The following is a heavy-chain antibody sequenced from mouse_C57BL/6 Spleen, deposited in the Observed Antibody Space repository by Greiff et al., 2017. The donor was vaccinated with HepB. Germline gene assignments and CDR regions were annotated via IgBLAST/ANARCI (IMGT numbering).Heavy chain of an antibody. CDR3: ARDPLLWGKNFDY. Sequence: EVMLVESGGGLVKPGGSLKLSCAASGFTFSSYAMSWVRQTPEKRLEWVATISDGGSYTYYPNNVKGRFTISRDNAKNNLYLQMSHLKSDDTAMYYCARDPLLWGKNFDYWGQGTTLTVSS. V-gene: IGHV5-4*01. D-gene: IGHD2-1*01. CDR2: ISDGGSYT. J-gene: IGHJ2*01. CDR1: GFTFSSYA.